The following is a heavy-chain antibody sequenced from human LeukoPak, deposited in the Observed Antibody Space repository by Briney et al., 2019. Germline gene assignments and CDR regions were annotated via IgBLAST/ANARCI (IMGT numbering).Heavy chain of an antibody. D-gene: IGHD4-17*01. J-gene: IGHJ4*02. CDR3: AKDHGDYDLDY. CDR2: IQYDESSK. Sequence: PGGSLRLSCAASGFTFSRHGMHWARQAPGKGLEWVAFIQYDESSKYYADSVKGRFTISRDNSKNTLYLQMNSLRAEDTAVYYCAKDHGDYDLDYWGQGTLVTVSS. V-gene: IGHV3-30*02. CDR1: GFTFSRHG.